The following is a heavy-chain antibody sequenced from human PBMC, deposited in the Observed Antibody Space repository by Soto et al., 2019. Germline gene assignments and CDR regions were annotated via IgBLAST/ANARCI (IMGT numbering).Heavy chain of an antibody. V-gene: IGHV3-23*01. Sequence: GGSLRLSCAASGFTFSSYAMSWVRQAPGKGLEWVSAISGSGGSTYYADSVKGRFTISRDNSKNTLYLQMNSLRAEDTAVYYCAKLSRKTGKTTALDYWGQGTLVTVSS. CDR3: AKLSRKTGKTTALDY. D-gene: IGHD1-1*01. J-gene: IGHJ4*02. CDR1: GFTFSSYA. CDR2: ISGSGGST.